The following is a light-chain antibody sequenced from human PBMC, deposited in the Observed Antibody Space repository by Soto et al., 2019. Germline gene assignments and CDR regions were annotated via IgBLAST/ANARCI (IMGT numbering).Light chain of an antibody. Sequence: EIVMTQSPATLSVSPGERATLSCRAIQSLSSNLAWYQQKPGQAPRLLIYGASTRATGIPARFSGSGSGTEFTLTISSLQSEDFAVYYCQQYNDWPRRLTFGGGTKVDTK. J-gene: IGKJ4*01. V-gene: IGKV3-15*01. CDR3: QQYNDWPRRLT. CDR2: GAS. CDR1: QSLSSN.